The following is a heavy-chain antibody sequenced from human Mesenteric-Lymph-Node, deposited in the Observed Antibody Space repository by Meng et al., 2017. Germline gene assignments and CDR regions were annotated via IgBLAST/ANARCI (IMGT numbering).Heavy chain of an antibody. J-gene: IGHJ4*02. CDR2: ISSSGSTI. CDR1: GFTFSSYG. Sequence: GESLKISCAASGFTFSSYGISWVRQAPGKGLEWVSYISSSGSTIYYADSVKGRFTISRDNAKNTLSLQMNSLRAEDTGMYYCAREFGDYVLPIDYWGQGTLVTVSS. V-gene: IGHV3-48*04. D-gene: IGHD4-17*01. CDR3: AREFGDYVLPIDY.